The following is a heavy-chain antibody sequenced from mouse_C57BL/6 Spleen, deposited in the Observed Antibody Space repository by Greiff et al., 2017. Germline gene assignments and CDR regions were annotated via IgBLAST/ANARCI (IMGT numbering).Heavy chain of an antibody. CDR3: ARGGTYDYDGGDWYVDV. CDR2: INPGSGGT. D-gene: IGHD2-4*01. CDR1: GYAFTNYL. J-gene: IGHJ1*03. Sequence: VQLQQSGAELVRPGTSVKVSCKASGYAFTNYLIEWVKQRPGQGLEWIGVINPGSGGTNYNEKFKGKATLTADKSSSTAYMQLSSLTSEDSAVYFCARGGTYDYDGGDWYVDVWGTGTTVTVSS. V-gene: IGHV1-54*01.